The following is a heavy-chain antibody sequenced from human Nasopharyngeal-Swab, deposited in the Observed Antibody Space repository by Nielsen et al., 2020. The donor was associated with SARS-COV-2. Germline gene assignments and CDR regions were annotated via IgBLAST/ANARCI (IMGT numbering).Heavy chain of an antibody. J-gene: IGHJ4*02. Sequence: SGPTLVKPTQTLTLTCTFSGFSLSTSGMCVSWIRQPPGKALEWLALIDWDDDKYYSTSLKTRLTISKDTSKNQVVLTMTNMDPVDTATYYCARSTSSIVVAVNFDYWGQGTLVTVSS. V-gene: IGHV2-70*01. D-gene: IGHD6-19*01. CDR3: ARSTSSIVVAVNFDY. CDR1: GFSLSTSGMC. CDR2: IDWDDDK.